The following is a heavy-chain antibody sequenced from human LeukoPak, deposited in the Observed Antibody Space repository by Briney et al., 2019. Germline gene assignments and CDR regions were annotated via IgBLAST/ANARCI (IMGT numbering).Heavy chain of an antibody. D-gene: IGHD6-13*01. Sequence: GGSLRLSCAASGFTVSSNYMSWVRQAPGKGLEWVAVISYDGSNKYYADSVKGRFTISRDNSKNTLYLQMNSLRAEDTAVYYCAKNSRPSAMDVWGKGTTVTVSS. CDR1: GFTVSSNY. CDR3: AKNSRPSAMDV. V-gene: IGHV3-30*18. CDR2: ISYDGSNK. J-gene: IGHJ6*03.